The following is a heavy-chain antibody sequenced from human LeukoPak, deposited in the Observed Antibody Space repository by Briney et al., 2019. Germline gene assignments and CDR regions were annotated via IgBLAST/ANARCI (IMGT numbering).Heavy chain of an antibody. CDR2: IYHSGST. Sequence: SETLSLTCTVSGYSINSGNYWGWIRQPPGKGLEWIGSIYHSGSTYYSPSLKSRVTISVDTTKNQFSLKLSSVTAADTAVYYCARVRGSSRQGYYYDYWGQGTLVTVSS. D-gene: IGHD6-6*01. CDR3: ARVRGSSRQGYYYDY. J-gene: IGHJ4*02. CDR1: GYSINSGNY. V-gene: IGHV4-38-2*02.